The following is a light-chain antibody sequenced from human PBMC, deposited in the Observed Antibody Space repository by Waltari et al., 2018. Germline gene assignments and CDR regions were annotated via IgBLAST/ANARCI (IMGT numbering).Light chain of an antibody. CDR1: SSDVGGYNY. J-gene: IGLJ2*01. CDR3: NSYAGRNRLGV. V-gene: IGLV2-8*01. Sequence: QSALTQPPSASGSPGQPVTISCTGTSSDVGGYNYVSWYQQHPGKAPKLIIYEVPKRPSGGPDRFACSKSGNTASLTVSGLQADDEADYYCNSYAGRNRLGVFGGGTKVTVL. CDR2: EVP.